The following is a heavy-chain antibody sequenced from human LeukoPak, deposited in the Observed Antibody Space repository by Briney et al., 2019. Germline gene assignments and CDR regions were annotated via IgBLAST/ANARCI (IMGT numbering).Heavy chain of an antibody. CDR2: IYTSGST. CDR3: ARARGCSSTSCLNWFDP. D-gene: IGHD2-2*01. V-gene: IGHV4-4*07. J-gene: IGHJ5*02. Sequence: SETLSLTCTVSGGSISSYYWSWIRQPAGKGLEWIGRIYTSGSTNYNPSLKSRVIMSVDTSKNQFSLKLSSVTAADTAVYYCARARGCSSTSCLNWFDPWGQGTPVTVSS. CDR1: GGSISSYY.